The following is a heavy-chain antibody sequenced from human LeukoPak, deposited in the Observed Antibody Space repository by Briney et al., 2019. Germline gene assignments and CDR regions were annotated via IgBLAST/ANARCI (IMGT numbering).Heavy chain of an antibody. CDR1: GFPFSSYA. D-gene: IGHD6-13*01. V-gene: IGHV3-30*18. Sequence: GGSLRLSCSASGFPFSSYAMNWVRQAPGKGLEWVAVLSYDESNKYSADSVKGRFTISRDNSKNTLYLQMNSLRAEDTAVYYCAKWGAAAGFDYWGQGTLVTVSS. J-gene: IGHJ4*02. CDR2: LSYDESNK. CDR3: AKWGAAAGFDY.